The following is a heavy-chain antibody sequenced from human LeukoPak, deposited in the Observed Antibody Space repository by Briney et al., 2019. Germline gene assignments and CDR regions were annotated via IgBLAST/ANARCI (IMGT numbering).Heavy chain of an antibody. J-gene: IGHJ3*02. CDR1: VFTFSTYW. CDR2: IKSDGSIT. D-gene: IGHD3-10*01. V-gene: IGHV3-74*01. Sequence: GSLRLSCAASVFTFSTYWMHWVRQVPGKGVVGVSRIKSDGSITTYADSVEGRFTISRDNAKNTVYLQMNSLRAEDTAMYYCRIWFGNSAGFDMWGQGTMVTVSS. CDR3: RIWFGNSAGFDM.